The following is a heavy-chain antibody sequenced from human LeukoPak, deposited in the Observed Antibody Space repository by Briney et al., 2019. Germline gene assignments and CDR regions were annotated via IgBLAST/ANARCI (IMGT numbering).Heavy chain of an antibody. V-gene: IGHV3-53*01. D-gene: IGHD1-14*01. J-gene: IGHJ4*02. Sequence: GGSLRRSCAASGFTVITNDMTWVRQAPGKGLEWVSVLYSDGNTKYADSVQGRFTISRDNSKNTLFLEMNSLSRDDTAVYYCARGVEPLAANTLAYWGQGTLVTVSS. CDR3: ARGVEPLAANTLAY. CDR2: LYSDGNT. CDR1: GFTVITND.